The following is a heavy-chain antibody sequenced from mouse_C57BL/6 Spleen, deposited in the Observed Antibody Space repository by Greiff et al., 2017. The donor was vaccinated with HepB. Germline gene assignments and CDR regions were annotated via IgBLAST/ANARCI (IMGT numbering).Heavy chain of an antibody. CDR2: INPNNGGT. Sequence: EVQLQQSGPELVKPGASVKISCKASGYTFTDYYMNWVEQSHGKSLEWIGDINPNNGGTSYNQKFKGKATLTVDKSSSTAYMELRSLTSEDSAVYYCANYCGSRFAYWGQGTLVTVSA. V-gene: IGHV1-26*01. J-gene: IGHJ3*01. CDR1: GYTFTDYY. D-gene: IGHD1-1*01. CDR3: ANYCGSRFAY.